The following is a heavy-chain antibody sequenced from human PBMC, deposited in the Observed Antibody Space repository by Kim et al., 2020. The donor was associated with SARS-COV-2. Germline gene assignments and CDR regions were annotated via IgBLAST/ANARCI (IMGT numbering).Heavy chain of an antibody. CDR3: VRDVGHGCGNDWCKWFDP. D-gene: IGHD5-12*01. CDR1: GFSFRGQW. Sequence: GGSRRVSGAAGGFSFRGQWVPWVRCVRGRGRVWVSRINHDGSSTMYADSVKGRFTISRDNAKNTLSLQMDSLRVEDTAVYYCVRDVGHGCGNDWCKWFDPWGQGTLVTVS. J-gene: IGHJ5*02. CDR2: INHDGSST. V-gene: IGHV3-74*03.